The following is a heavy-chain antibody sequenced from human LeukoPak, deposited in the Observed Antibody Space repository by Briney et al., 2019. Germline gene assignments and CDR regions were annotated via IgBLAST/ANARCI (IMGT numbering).Heavy chain of an antibody. J-gene: IGHJ4*02. CDR2: IYYSGST. CDR3: ARVGGAGYNYRGIDY. D-gene: IGHD5-24*01. CDR1: GGSISSYY. V-gene: IGHV4-59*01. Sequence: SETLSLTCTVSGGSISSYYWSWIRQPPGKGLEWIGYIYYSGSTNYNPSLKSRVTISVDTSKNQFSLKLSSVTAADTAVYYCARVGGAGYNYRGIDYWGQGTLVTVSS.